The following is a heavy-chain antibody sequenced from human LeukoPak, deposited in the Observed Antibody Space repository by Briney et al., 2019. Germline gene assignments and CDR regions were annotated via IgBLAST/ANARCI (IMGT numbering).Heavy chain of an antibody. CDR1: GFTFSSYA. D-gene: IGHD2-2*01. Sequence: PGGSLRLSCAASGFTFSSYAMSWVRQAPGKGLEWVSAISAGSSTYYADSVRGRFTISRDNSKNTLYLQMNSLRAEDTAVYYCAKGGSTSPNGINDYWGPGTLVTVSS. CDR2: ISAGSST. J-gene: IGHJ4*02. V-gene: IGHV3-23*01. CDR3: AKGGSTSPNGINDY.